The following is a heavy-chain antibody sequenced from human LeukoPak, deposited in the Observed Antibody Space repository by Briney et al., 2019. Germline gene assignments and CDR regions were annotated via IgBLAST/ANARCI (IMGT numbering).Heavy chain of an antibody. J-gene: IGHJ4*02. CDR1: GFTFSDSY. CDR3: ARDDCGGDCYGSFDY. Sequence: PGGSLRLSCAASGFTFSDSYMIWVRQAPGKGLEWVSYITSGSAIYYADSVEGRFTFSRDNINNSLSLQMDSLRAEDTAVYYCARDDCGGDCYGSFDYWGQGTLVTVSS. D-gene: IGHD2-21*02. V-gene: IGHV3-69-1*01. CDR2: ITSGSAI.